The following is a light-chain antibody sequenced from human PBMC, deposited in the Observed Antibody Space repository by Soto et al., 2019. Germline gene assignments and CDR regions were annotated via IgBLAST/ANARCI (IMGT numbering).Light chain of an antibody. J-gene: IGKJ3*01. V-gene: IGKV1-33*01. Sequence: DIQMTQSPSSLSASVGDRVTITCQASQDISNFLNWYQQKPGTAPKLLIYDASNLETGVPSRFSGSGSGTDFTLTISSLQPEDIATYYCQQYDNLPPFTFGPGTKGDIK. CDR2: DAS. CDR1: QDISNF. CDR3: QQYDNLPPFT.